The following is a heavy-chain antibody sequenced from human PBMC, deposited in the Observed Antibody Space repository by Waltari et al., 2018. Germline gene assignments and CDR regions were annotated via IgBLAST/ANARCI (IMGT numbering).Heavy chain of an antibody. CDR3: ASGGHVDY. CDR1: RLTFSRFW. J-gene: IGHJ4*02. CDR2: INEDGREK. Sequence: EVQLVESGGGLVQPGGSLRLSCAASRLTFSRFWMTWVRQAPGKGREWGANINEDGREKHYVDSVKGRFTISRDNAKNSLFLQMNSLRADDTAVYYCASGGHVDYCGQGTLVTVSS. V-gene: IGHV3-7*01.